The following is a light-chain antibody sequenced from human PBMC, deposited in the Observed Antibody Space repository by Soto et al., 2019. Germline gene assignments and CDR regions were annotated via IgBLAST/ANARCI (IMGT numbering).Light chain of an antibody. V-gene: IGKV3-15*01. CDR2: GAS. J-gene: IGKJ5*01. CDR3: QQYNNWPPVT. Sequence: ETVMTQSPATLSVSPGERATLSCRASQSVSSNLAWYQQKPGQAPRLLIYGASTRATDIPARFSGSGSGTEFTLTISSLQSEDFAVYYCQQYNNWPPVTFGQGTRLEIK. CDR1: QSVSSN.